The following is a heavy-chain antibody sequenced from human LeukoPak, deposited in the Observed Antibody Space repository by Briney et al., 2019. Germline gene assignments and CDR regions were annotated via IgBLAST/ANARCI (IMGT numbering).Heavy chain of an antibody. CDR3: ASRFDWSANPYYYYGMDV. CDR1: GFTFSSYE. J-gene: IGHJ6*02. V-gene: IGHV3-48*03. Sequence: PGGSLRLSCAASGFTFSSYEMNWVRQAPGKGLEWVSYISSSGSTIYYADSVKGRFTISRDNAKNSLYLQMNSLRAEDTAVYYCASRFDWSANPYYYYGMDVWGQGTTVTVSS. D-gene: IGHD3-9*01. CDR2: ISSSGSTI.